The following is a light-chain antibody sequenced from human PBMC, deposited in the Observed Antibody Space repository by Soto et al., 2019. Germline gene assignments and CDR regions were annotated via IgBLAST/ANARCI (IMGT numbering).Light chain of an antibody. CDR2: EVS. J-gene: IGLJ2*01. CDR3: SSYTSSSIPV. CDR1: SSDVGGYNY. V-gene: IGLV2-14*01. Sequence: QSALTQPASVSGSPGQSITISCTGTSSDVGGYNYVSWYQQHPDKAPKLMIYEVSNRPSGVSNRFSGSKSGNTASLTISGLQAEDEADYYCSSYTSSSIPVFGGGTKLTVL.